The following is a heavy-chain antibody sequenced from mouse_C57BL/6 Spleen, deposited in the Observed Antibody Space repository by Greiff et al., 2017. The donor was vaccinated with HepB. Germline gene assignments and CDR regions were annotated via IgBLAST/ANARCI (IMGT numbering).Heavy chain of an antibody. V-gene: IGHV5-4*01. CDR2: ISDGGSYT. J-gene: IGHJ1*03. D-gene: IGHD4-1*01. Sequence: EVQLVESGGGLVKPGGSLKLSCAASGFTFSSYAMSWVRQTPEKRLEWVATISDGGSYTYYPDNVKGRFTISRDNAKNNLYLQMSHLKSEDTAMYYCARDGELGRYFDVWGTGTTVTVSS. CDR1: GFTFSSYA. CDR3: ARDGELGRYFDV.